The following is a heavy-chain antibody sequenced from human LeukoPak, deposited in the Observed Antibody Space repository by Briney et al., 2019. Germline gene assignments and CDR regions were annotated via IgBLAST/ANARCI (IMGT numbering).Heavy chain of an antibody. D-gene: IGHD6-19*01. J-gene: IGHJ5*02. CDR1: GYTVTSYY. CDR2: INPSCGST. CDR3: ARSLAVASTVYNWFDP. Sequence: ASVKVSCKASGYTVTSYYMHWVRQAPGQGLEWMGIINPSCGSTSYAQKFQGRVTMTKDTSTSTDYMELSSLRSEDTAVYYCARSLAVASTVYNWFDPWGQGTLVTVSS. V-gene: IGHV1-46*01.